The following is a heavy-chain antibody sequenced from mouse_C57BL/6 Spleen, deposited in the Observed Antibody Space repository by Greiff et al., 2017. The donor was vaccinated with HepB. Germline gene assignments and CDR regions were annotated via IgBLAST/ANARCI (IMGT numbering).Heavy chain of an antibody. J-gene: IGHJ1*03. CDR1: GFTFSDYG. Sequence: EVHLVESGGGLVKPGGSLKLSCAASGFTFSDYGMHWVRQAPEKGLEWVAYISSGSSTIYYADKVKGRFTISRDNAKNTLFLQMTSLRSEDTAMYYCARNDGYYWYFDVWGTGTTVTVSS. CDR2: ISSGSSTI. CDR3: ARNDGYYWYFDV. V-gene: IGHV5-17*01. D-gene: IGHD2-3*01.